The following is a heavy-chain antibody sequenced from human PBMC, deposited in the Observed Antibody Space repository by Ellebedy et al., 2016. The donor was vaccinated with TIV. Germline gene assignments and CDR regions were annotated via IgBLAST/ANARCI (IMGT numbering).Heavy chain of an antibody. J-gene: IGHJ4*01. CDR3: ASHRGFYSGWTFDY. CDR2: IYYNGTI. Sequence: MPSETLSLTCTLSGATVCATSYYWGCIRLSPGKGLEWIGSIYYNGTISYKPSLGSRFTISIPTSENQFFLRLTSVTAADTALYYCASHRGFYSGWTFDYWGLGTLVTVSS. V-gene: IGHV4-39*07. D-gene: IGHD6-19*01. CDR1: GATVCATSYY.